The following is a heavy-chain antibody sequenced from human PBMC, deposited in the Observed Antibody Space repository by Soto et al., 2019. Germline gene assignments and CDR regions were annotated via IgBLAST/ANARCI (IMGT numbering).Heavy chain of an antibody. D-gene: IGHD5-18*01. CDR1: RGTFSSYA. J-gene: IGHJ4*02. Sequence: QVQLVQSGAEVKKPGSSVKVSCKAARGTFSSYAISWVRQAPGQGLEWMGGIIPIFGTANYAQKFQGRVTITADESTSTAYMELSSLRSEDTAVYYCARDLGIRQIHYFDYWGQGTLVTVSS. CDR3: ARDLGIRQIHYFDY. CDR2: IIPIFGTA. V-gene: IGHV1-69*12.